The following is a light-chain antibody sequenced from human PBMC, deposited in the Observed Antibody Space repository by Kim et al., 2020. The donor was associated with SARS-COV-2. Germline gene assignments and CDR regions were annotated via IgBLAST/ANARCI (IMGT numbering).Light chain of an antibody. CDR2: GAS. V-gene: IGKV3-20*01. J-gene: IGKJ2*01. Sequence: EIVLTQSPGTLSLSPGERATLSCSASQSVSSSYLAWYQQKPGQAPRLLIYGASSRATGIPDRFSGSGSGTDFTLTISRLEPEDFAVYYCQQYGSSPQYTFGQGTKLEI. CDR1: QSVSSSY. CDR3: QQYGSSPQYT.